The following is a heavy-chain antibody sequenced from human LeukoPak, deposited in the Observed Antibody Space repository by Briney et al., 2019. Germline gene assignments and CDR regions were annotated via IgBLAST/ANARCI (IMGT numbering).Heavy chain of an antibody. CDR2: ISGSGGST. Sequence: GGSLRLSCAASGFTFSRYAMSWVRQAPGKGLEWVAAISGSGGSTYYADSVKGRFTISRDNSKNTLYLQMTSLRAEDTPVYCCAKAPDGDLRGLGKYFFDYWGQGTLVTVSS. CDR3: AKAPDGDLRGLGKYFFDY. D-gene: IGHD7-27*01. J-gene: IGHJ4*02. V-gene: IGHV3-23*01. CDR1: GFTFSRYA.